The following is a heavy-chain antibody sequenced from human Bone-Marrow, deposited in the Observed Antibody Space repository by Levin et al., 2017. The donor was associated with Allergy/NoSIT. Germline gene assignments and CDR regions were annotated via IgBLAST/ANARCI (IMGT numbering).Heavy chain of an antibody. D-gene: IGHD3-10*01. CDR2: LSDGGRST. CDR1: GFKFDTYA. V-gene: IGHV3-23*01. CDR3: AKVEGLQFPVGTFDL. J-gene: IGHJ3*01. Sequence: QAGESLKISCAASGFKFDTYAMTWVRLAPGKGLEWVSALSDGGRSTYYADSVKGRFTIYRDNSKDMLYLQMNSLRAEDTAVYYCAKVEGLQFPVGTFDLWGQGTMVTVSS.